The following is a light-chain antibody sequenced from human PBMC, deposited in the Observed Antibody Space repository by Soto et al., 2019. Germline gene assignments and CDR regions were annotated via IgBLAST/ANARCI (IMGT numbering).Light chain of an antibody. V-gene: IGKV3-20*01. CDR2: GAS. Sequence: EIVLTQSPGTLSLSPGERATLSCRASQSVSSSYLAWYQQKPGQAPRLLIYGASSRATGIPDRFSGSGSGTDFTLTISRLEPEDFAVYSCQQYGFSPISFGQGTRLELK. J-gene: IGKJ5*01. CDR1: QSVSSSY. CDR3: QQYGFSPIS.